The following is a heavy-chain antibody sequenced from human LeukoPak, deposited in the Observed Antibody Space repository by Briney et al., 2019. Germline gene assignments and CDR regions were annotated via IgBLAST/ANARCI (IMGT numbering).Heavy chain of an antibody. J-gene: IGHJ4*02. CDR1: GFTFSSYA. Sequence: PGGSLRLSCAASGFTFSSYAMTWVRQAPGKGLEWVSGISGSGGSTFYADSVKGRFTISRDNSKNTLYLQMNSLRAEDTAVYYCAREAEYCSSTSCPFDYWGQGTLVTVSS. D-gene: IGHD2-2*01. CDR3: AREAEYCSSTSCPFDY. V-gene: IGHV3-23*01. CDR2: ISGSGGST.